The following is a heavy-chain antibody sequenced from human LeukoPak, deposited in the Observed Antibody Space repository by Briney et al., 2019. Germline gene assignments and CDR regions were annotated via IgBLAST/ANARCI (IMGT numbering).Heavy chain of an antibody. J-gene: IGHJ3*02. Sequence: SETLSLTCTVSGGSISSGSYYWSWIRQPAGKGLEWIGRFYTSGSTNYNPSLKSRVTISVDTSKNQFSLKLSSVTAADTAVYYCAREQDSSGWYERVHDAFDIWGQGTMVTVSS. D-gene: IGHD6-19*01. V-gene: IGHV4-61*02. CDR3: AREQDSSGWYERVHDAFDI. CDR2: FYTSGST. CDR1: GGSISSGSYY.